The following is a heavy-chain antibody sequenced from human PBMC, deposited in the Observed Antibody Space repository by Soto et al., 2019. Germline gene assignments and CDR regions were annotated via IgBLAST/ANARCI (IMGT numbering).Heavy chain of an antibody. CDR1: GFTFACYH. CDR2: INPSSSNI. J-gene: IGHJ6*02. V-gene: IGHV3-21*02. CDR3: ARGYWGGVTGDLPRDAGDV. Sequence: EVQLVESGGGLVLPGGSLRLSCAASGFTFACYHMSWVRQAPGKGLDWVSAINPSSSNIYYADSVRGRFTISRDDSNNSRYLRMNSRRTEGVAIYYCARGYWGGVTGDLPRDAGDVWGQGTTVMVSS. D-gene: IGHD2-21*01.